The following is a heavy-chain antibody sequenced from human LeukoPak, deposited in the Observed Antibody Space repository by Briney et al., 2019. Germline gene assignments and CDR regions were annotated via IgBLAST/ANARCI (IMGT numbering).Heavy chain of an antibody. J-gene: IGHJ4*02. CDR2: ISAYNGNT. CDR1: GYTFTSYG. D-gene: IGHD2-21*02. V-gene: IGHV1-18*01. CDR3: ARDSKRSYCGGDCYSFFDY. Sequence: AAVKVSCKASGYTFTSYGISWVRQAPGQGLGWRGWISAYNGNTNYAQNLQGRGTMTTDTSTSTAYMEMRSLRSDDTAVYYCARDSKRSYCGGDCYSFFDYWGQGPLVTVSS.